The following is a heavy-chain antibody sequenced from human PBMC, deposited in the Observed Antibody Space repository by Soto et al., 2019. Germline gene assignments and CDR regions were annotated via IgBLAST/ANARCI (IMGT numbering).Heavy chain of an antibody. CDR2: ISPSSSIK. Sequence: DVQLVQFGGGLVQPGGSLRLSCAASGFTFNSYAMNWVRQAPGQGLEWISYISPSSSIKYYADSVKGRFTISRDNARNSLYLQRNSLRAEDTAIYFCARLYTPANSWGQGTLVTVSS. CDR1: GFTFNSYA. D-gene: IGHD2-2*02. V-gene: IGHV3-48*01. J-gene: IGHJ4*02. CDR3: ARLYTPANS.